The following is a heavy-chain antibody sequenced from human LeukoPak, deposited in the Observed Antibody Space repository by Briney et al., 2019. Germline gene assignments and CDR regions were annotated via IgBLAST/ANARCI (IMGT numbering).Heavy chain of an antibody. D-gene: IGHD3-10*01. V-gene: IGHV3-53*01. Sequence: PGGSLRLSCAASGFTFSSNYMSWVRQAPGKGLEWVSVIYSGGSTYYADSVKGRFTISRDNSKNTLYLQMNSLRAEDTAVYYCARDHTWGNYYGSGSDNWFDPWGQGTLVTVSS. CDR2: IYSGGST. CDR1: GFTFSSNY. CDR3: ARDHTWGNYYGSGSDNWFDP. J-gene: IGHJ5*02.